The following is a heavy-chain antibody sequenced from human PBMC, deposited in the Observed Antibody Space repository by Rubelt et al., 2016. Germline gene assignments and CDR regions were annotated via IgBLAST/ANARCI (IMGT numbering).Heavy chain of an antibody. CDR3: ARDIGYIVDY. V-gene: IGHV1-18*01. D-gene: IGHD5-12*01. CDR1: GYTFRSYA. Sequence: QVRLVQSGAEVKKDGASVKVSCKGSGYTFRSYAMNWVRQAPGQGLEWMGWINIKNGDTHYAQNLHGRVTVTPDTSTGTAYRELRSLRSDDTDMYYCARDIGYIVDYWGQGTLVTVSS. CDR2: INIKNGDT. J-gene: IGHJ4*02.